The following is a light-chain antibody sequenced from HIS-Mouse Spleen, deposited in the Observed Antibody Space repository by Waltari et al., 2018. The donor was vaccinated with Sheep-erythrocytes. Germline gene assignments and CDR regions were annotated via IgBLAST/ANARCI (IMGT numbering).Light chain of an antibody. CDR3: CSYAGSYNHV. CDR1: SSDVGCYNY. CDR2: DVS. Sequence: QSALTQPRPVSGSPGQSVTISCTGTSSDVGCYNYASWYQQHPGKAPKLMIYDVSKRPSGVPDRFSGSKSGNTASLTISGLQAEDEADYYCCSYAGSYNHVFATGTKVTVL. V-gene: IGLV2-11*01. J-gene: IGLJ1*01.